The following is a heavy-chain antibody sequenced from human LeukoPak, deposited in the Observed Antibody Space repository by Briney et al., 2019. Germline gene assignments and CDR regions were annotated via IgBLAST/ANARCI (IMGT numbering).Heavy chain of an antibody. CDR3: ARDPGGAKFDY. V-gene: IGHV3-53*01. Sequence: GGSLRLSCAASGLTVSSKYMSWVRQAPGKGLEWVSVIYSGGSTAYADSVKGRFTISRDNSKNTLYLQLNSLRVEDTAVFYCARDPGGAKFDYWGQGTLVTVSS. J-gene: IGHJ4*02. D-gene: IGHD4/OR15-4a*01. CDR1: GLTVSSKY. CDR2: IYSGGST.